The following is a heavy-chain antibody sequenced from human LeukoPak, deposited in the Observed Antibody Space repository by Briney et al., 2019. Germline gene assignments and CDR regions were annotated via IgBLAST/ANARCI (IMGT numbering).Heavy chain of an antibody. V-gene: IGHV3-7*03. CDR1: GFTFSNFW. CDR3: ARIQTSYYFLVTPLYYYYGMGV. Sequence: PGGSLRLSCAASGFTFSNFWMHWVRQAPGKGLEWVANIKQDGSEKYYVDSVKGRFTIPRDNAKNSLYLQMNSLRAEDTAVYYCARIQTSYYFLVTPLYYYYGMGVWGQGTTVTVSS. D-gene: IGHD2/OR15-2a*01. J-gene: IGHJ6*02. CDR2: IKQDGSEK.